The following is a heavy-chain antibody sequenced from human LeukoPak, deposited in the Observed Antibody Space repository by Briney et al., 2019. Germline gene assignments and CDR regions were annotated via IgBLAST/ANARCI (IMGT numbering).Heavy chain of an antibody. J-gene: IGHJ3*02. CDR1: GHSNSIYY. D-gene: IGHD3-10*01. CDR2: LYTSGST. V-gene: IGHV4-59*10. Sequence: PADTLSLTHGVCGHSNSIYYWRCTPDPRGKGRECMGHLYTSGSTNYNPSLKCRVPMSVDTTKNQIPHRLSSVAAADTDVYYCARGHYGSGSYYSGAFDIWGQGTMVTVSS. CDR3: ARGHYGSGSYYSGAFDI.